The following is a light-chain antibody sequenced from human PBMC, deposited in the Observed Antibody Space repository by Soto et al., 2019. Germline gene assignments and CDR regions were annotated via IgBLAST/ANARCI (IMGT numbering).Light chain of an antibody. V-gene: IGKV3-20*01. CDR3: QRYGSSPPLS. CDR1: QSISSNY. Sequence: EIVLMQSAGTLTLSPGERATLSCRASQSISSNYLAWYQQKPGQTPRLLIDGASSRATGIPDRFSGSGSRTDFNLTISRLEPEDFAVYYCQRYGSSPPLSFGGGTKVEIK. CDR2: GAS. J-gene: IGKJ4*01.